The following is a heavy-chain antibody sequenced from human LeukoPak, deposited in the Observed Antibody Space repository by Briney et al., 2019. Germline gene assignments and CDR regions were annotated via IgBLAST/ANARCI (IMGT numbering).Heavy chain of an antibody. Sequence: SQTLSLTCAISGDSVSSNSAAWNWIRQSPSRGLEWLGRTYYRSKWYNDYAVFVKSRITINPDTSKNQFSLQLNSVAPEDTAVYYCARGRYCTSISCYNWFDPWGQGTLVTVSS. CDR1: GDSVSSNSAA. D-gene: IGHD2-2*01. CDR3: ARGRYCTSISCYNWFDP. J-gene: IGHJ5*02. V-gene: IGHV6-1*01. CDR2: TYYRSKWYN.